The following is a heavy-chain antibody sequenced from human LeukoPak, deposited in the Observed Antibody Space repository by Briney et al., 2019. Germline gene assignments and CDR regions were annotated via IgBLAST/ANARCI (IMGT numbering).Heavy chain of an antibody. D-gene: IGHD5-12*01. CDR3: ARGDIVAAVLGY. CDR2: INPNSGGT. V-gene: IGHV1-2*02. Sequence: ASVKVSCKASGYTFTSYAMNWVRQAPGQGLEWMGWINPNSGGTNYAQKFQGRVTMTRDTSISTAYMELSRLRSDDTAVYYCARGDIVAAVLGYWGQGTLVTVSS. J-gene: IGHJ4*02. CDR1: GYTFTSYA.